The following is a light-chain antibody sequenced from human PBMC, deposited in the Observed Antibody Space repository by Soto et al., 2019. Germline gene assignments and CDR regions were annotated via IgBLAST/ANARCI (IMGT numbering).Light chain of an antibody. CDR2: NNN. CDR1: SSNIGSNP. Sequence: QSVLTQPPSASGTPGQRVTISCSGSSSNIGSNPVNWYQHLPGTAHKLLMYNNNQRPSGVPDRLSGSKSGTSASLAISGLQSEDEADYYCASWDDSLKGPLFGGGTKLTVL. V-gene: IGLV1-44*01. CDR3: ASWDDSLKGPL. J-gene: IGLJ3*02.